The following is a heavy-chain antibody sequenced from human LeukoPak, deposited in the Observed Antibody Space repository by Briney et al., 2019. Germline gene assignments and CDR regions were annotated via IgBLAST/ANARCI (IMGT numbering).Heavy chain of an antibody. J-gene: IGHJ4*02. CDR1: GYTFTDYY. D-gene: IGHD2-8*01. V-gene: IGHV1-69-2*01. CDR2: VDPEDGET. Sequence: ASVKISCKVSGYTFTDYYMHWVQQAPGKGLEWMGLVDPEDGETIYAEKFQGRVTITADTSTDTAYMELSSLRPEDTAVYYCATPSVVLASNWGQGTLVTVSS. CDR3: ATPSVVLASN.